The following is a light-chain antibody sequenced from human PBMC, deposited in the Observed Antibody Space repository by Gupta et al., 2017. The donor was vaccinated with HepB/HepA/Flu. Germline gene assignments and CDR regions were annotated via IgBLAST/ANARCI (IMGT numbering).Light chain of an antibody. J-gene: IGKJ1*01. V-gene: IGKV1-6*01. CDR1: QFIRND. CDR2: GAS. CDR3: RHDYNCPRT. Sequence: AIQMTQSPSSLSASVGDRVTITCRASQFIRNDLAWYQQKPGKAPQLLIYGASTLHSGVPSRFSGSGSATDFTLTISSLQPEDFATYYCRHDYNCPRTFGQGTKVEIK.